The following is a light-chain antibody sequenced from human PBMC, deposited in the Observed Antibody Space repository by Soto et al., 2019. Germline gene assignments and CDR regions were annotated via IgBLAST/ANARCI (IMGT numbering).Light chain of an antibody. CDR2: GAS. V-gene: IGKV3-20*01. Sequence: ENGLTPSPGTLSLSPGERATLSCRASQSVTNSFFAWYLQKPGQAPRLLIYGASNRATGIPDRFSGRGSGPDFTLTISRLEQDELGVYFCQQYGNSPLSFGGGTTVAIK. J-gene: IGKJ4*01. CDR3: QQYGNSPLS. CDR1: QSVTNSF.